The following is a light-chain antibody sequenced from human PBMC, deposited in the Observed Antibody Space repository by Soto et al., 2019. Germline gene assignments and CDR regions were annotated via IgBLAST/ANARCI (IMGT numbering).Light chain of an antibody. CDR2: DVS. CDR3: CSYAGTYTPL. Sequence: QSALTQPRSVSGSPGQSVTISCTGTSSDVGGYNYVSWYQHNPGKAPKLMIFDVSARPSGVPDRFSGSKSANTASLTISGLQAEDEADYYCCSYAGTYTPLFGGGPKLTVL. J-gene: IGLJ2*01. CDR1: SSDVGGYNY. V-gene: IGLV2-11*01.